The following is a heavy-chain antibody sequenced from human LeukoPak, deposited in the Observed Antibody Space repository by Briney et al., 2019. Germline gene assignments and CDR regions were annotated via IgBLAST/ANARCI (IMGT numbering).Heavy chain of an antibody. Sequence: GGSLRLSCAASGFTFSRYSMNWVRQAPGKGLEWVSSISSSSSFISYADSVKGRFTISRDNAKNSLYLQMNSLRAEDTAVYYCARDPPLGSCSTISCPHLDYWGQGTLVTVSS. CDR3: ARDPPLGSCSTISCPHLDY. D-gene: IGHD2-2*01. V-gene: IGHV3-21*01. CDR2: ISSSSSFI. CDR1: GFTFSRYS. J-gene: IGHJ4*02.